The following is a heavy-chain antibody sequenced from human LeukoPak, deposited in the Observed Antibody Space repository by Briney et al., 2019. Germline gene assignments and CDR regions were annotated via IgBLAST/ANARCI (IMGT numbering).Heavy chain of an antibody. Sequence: SETLSLTCTVSGGSISSYYWSWIRQPPGKGLGWIGYIYYSGSTNYNPSLKSRVTISVETSKNQFSLKLNSVTAADTAVYYCARHGGAYGSGSYNYYYYYYMDVWGKGTTVTISS. CDR2: IYYSGST. CDR1: GGSISSYY. CDR3: ARHGGAYGSGSYNYYYYYYMDV. J-gene: IGHJ6*03. D-gene: IGHD3-10*01. V-gene: IGHV4-59*08.